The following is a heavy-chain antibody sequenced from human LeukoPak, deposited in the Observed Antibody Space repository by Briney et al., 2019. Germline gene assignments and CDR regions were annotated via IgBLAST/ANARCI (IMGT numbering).Heavy chain of an antibody. CDR3: AKDHYYDSSGYYEGFDY. D-gene: IGHD3-22*01. CDR1: GFTFSSYG. J-gene: IGHJ4*02. Sequence: GGSLRLSCAASGFTFSSYGMHWVRQAPGKGLEWVAFIRYDGSNKYYADSVKGRFTISRDNSKNTLYLQMNSLRAEDTAVYYCAKDHYYDSSGYYEGFDYWGQGTLVTVSS. CDR2: IRYDGSNK. V-gene: IGHV3-30*02.